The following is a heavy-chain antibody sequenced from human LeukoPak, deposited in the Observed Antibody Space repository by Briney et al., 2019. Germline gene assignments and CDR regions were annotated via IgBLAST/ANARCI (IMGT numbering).Heavy chain of an antibody. CDR3: ARDDFEYSVHYGMDV. CDR1: GGSISAYY. V-gene: IGHV4-4*07. Sequence: SETLSLTCSVSGGSISAYYWSWIRQPAGKGLEWIGRVYRTGNTNYKPSLQSRVTMSVDTSKNQISLRLRSVTAADTAVYFCARDDFEYSVHYGMDVWGQGTAVTVS. CDR2: VYRTGNT. D-gene: IGHD3-9*01. J-gene: IGHJ6*02.